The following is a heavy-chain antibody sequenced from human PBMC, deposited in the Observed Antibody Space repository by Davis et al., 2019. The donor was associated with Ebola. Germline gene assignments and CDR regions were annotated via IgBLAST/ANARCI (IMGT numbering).Heavy chain of an antibody. Sequence: PGGSLRLSCAASGFTFSDYHMSWIRQAPGKGLEWVSYISSSSSYTNYADSVKGRFTISRDNAKNSLYLQMNSLRAEDTAVYYCARGGVSSSGYYYLNWYFDLWGRGTLVTVSS. D-gene: IGHD3-22*01. V-gene: IGHV3-11*06. J-gene: IGHJ2*01. CDR1: GFTFSDYH. CDR3: ARGGVSSSGYYYLNWYFDL. CDR2: ISSSSSYT.